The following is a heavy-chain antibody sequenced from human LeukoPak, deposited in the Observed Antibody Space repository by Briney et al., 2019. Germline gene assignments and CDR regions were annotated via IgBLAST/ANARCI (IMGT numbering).Heavy chain of an antibody. CDR3: ARGGWRYCSSSSCPNWFDP. J-gene: IGHJ5*02. CDR1: GFSFSSYS. D-gene: IGHD2-2*01. CDR2: ISSSSSYV. V-gene: IGHV3-21*01. Sequence: GGSLRLSCAASGFSFSSYSMNWVRQAPGKGLEWVSSISSSSSYVYYADSMKGRITISRDNAKNSLYLQMNSLRGEDTAVYYCARGGWRYCSSSSCPNWFDPWGQGTLVTASS.